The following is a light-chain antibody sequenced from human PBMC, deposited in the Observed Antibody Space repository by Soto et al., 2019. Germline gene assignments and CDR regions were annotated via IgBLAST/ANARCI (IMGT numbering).Light chain of an antibody. Sequence: QSALTQPPSASGSPGQSVTISCAGTSSDVGGYNYVSWYQQYPGKVPKLMIYEVSERPSGVPARFSGSKSGNTAFLTVSGLQAEDEADYYCLSYADTAYVFGTGTKV. V-gene: IGLV2-8*01. CDR1: SSDVGGYNY. J-gene: IGLJ1*01. CDR3: LSYADTAYV. CDR2: EVS.